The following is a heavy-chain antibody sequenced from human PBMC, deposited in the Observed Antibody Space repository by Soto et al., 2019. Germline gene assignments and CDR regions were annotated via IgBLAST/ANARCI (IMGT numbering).Heavy chain of an antibody. CDR3: ARDLTISSTDGPLDP. J-gene: IGHJ5*02. Sequence: LSLTCTVSGGSMSRYYWTWIRQPPGKGLEWIGNIHYTGSTNYNPSLKSRVTILLGTSTSQFPLKVSSVTAADTAVYYCARDLTISSTDGPLDPWGHGTLVTVS. CDR2: IHYTGST. CDR1: GGSMSRYY. D-gene: IGHD1-1*01. V-gene: IGHV4-59*01.